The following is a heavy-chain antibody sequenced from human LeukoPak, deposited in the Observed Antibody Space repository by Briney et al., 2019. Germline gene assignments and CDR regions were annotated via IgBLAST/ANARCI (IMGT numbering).Heavy chain of an antibody. CDR2: IGTAGDT. Sequence: PGGSLRLSCVASGFTFSSYDMHWVRQATGKGLEWVSAIGTAGDTYYPGSVKGRFTISRDNAKNSVFLQMNSLRAEDTALYYCVKDAGTAWGQGTLVTVSS. D-gene: IGHD2-8*02. CDR1: GFTFSSYD. CDR3: VKDAGTA. J-gene: IGHJ5*02. V-gene: IGHV3-13*01.